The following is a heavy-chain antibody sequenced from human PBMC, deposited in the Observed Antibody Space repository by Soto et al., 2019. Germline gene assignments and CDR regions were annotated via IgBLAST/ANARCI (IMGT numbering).Heavy chain of an antibody. J-gene: IGHJ1*01. D-gene: IGHD2-15*01. Sequence: GGSLRLSCAASGFTFSSYAMSWVRQAPGKGLEWVSAISGSGGSTYYADSVKGRFTISRDNSKNTLYLQMNSLRAEDTAVYYCAKVGVVVAATKVVDGFQHWGQGTLVTVSS. V-gene: IGHV3-23*01. CDR2: ISGSGGST. CDR3: AKVGVVVAATKVVDGFQH. CDR1: GFTFSSYA.